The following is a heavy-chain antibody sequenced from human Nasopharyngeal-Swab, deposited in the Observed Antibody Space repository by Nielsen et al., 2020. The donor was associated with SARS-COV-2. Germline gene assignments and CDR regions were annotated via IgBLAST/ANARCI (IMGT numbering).Heavy chain of an antibody. D-gene: IGHD2-8*02. CDR3: ARGQDCAGGSCYYYGMDV. V-gene: IGHV4-34*01. Sequence: SETLSLTCIVYGGSLNSFYWSWIRQSPGKGLECIGEINRSGSANYNPSLKSRVTISADTSSNQFSLKLTSVTAADTAVYYCARGQDCAGGSCYYYGMDVWGQGTTVTISS. CDR1: GGSLNSFY. CDR2: INRSGSA. J-gene: IGHJ6*02.